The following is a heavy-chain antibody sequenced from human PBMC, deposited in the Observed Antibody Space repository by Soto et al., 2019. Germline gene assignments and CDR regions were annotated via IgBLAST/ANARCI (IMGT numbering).Heavy chain of an antibody. J-gene: IGHJ4*02. D-gene: IGHD6-13*01. CDR3: AGAPSIAARPGIAAAGTYY. Sequence: GGSLRLSCTGSGFPFDDFAINWVRQAPGKGLEWVSAISGSGGSTYYADSVKGRFTISRDNSKNTLYLQMNSLRAEDTAVYYCAGAPSIAARPGIAAAGTYYWGQGTLVTVSS. CDR2: ISGSGGST. V-gene: IGHV3-23*01. CDR1: GFPFDDFA.